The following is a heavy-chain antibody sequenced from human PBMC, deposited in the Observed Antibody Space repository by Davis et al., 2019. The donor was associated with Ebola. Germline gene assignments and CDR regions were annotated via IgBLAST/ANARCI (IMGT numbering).Heavy chain of an antibody. Sequence: GESLKISCVASGFTFSSHGMHWVRQAPGKGLEWVAFIRHDGSNKYYVDSVKGRFTISRDNSKNTLYLQMNNLRAEDTAVYYCAKDYFDYWGQGTLVTVSS. J-gene: IGHJ4*02. CDR1: GFTFSSHG. CDR2: IRHDGSNK. CDR3: AKDYFDY. V-gene: IGHV3-30*02.